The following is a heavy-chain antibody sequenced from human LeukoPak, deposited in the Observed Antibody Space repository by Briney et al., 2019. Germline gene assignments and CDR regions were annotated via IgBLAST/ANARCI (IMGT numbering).Heavy chain of an antibody. CDR3: ARGRWGFDY. D-gene: IGHD3-16*01. Sequence: SQTLSLTCAVSGGSISSGGFYWGWIRQHPGNLEWIGFIYYSGSTYYNPSLKSRVTISVDTSKNQFSLKLSSVTAADTAVYYCARGRWGFDYWGQGTLVTVSS. J-gene: IGHJ4*02. CDR1: GGSISSGGFY. CDR2: IYYSGST. V-gene: IGHV4-31*11.